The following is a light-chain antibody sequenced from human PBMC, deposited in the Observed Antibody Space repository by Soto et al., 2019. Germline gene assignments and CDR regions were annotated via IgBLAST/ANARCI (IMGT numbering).Light chain of an antibody. CDR2: DAS. J-gene: IGKJ3*01. CDR1: QSVSSY. V-gene: IGKV3-11*01. CDR3: QQRSNWPPGRT. Sequence: EIVLTQSPATLSLSPGERATLSCRASQSVSSYLAWYQQKPGQAPRLLIYDASNRATGIPARFSGSGSGTDFTLTISSLEPEDFAFYYCQQRSNWPPGRTFGPGTKVDIK.